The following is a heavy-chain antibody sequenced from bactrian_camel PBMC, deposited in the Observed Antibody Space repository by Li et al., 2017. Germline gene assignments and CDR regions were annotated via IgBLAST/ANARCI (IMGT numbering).Heavy chain of an antibody. V-gene: IGHV3S66*01. Sequence: VQLVESGGGSVQAGGSLRLSCVYTYNSPCIGWFRQVPGKAGEGVACISENDNINYADSVKGRFTISSDNAKNTLYLQMDSLKPEDTAVYYCAASGFCHYRDYRVPANRGQGTQVTVS. D-gene: IGHD4*01. CDR1: YTYNSPC. CDR3: AASGFCHYRDYRVPAN. J-gene: IGHJ4*01. CDR2: ISENDNI.